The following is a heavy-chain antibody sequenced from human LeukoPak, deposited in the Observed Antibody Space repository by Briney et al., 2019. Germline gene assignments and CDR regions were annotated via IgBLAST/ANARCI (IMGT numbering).Heavy chain of an antibody. CDR2: IYTSGST. J-gene: IGHJ5*02. CDR1: GGPFSGFY. V-gene: IGHV4-59*10. D-gene: IGHD2-15*01. CDR3: ARYRPVAPFDP. Sequence: SETLSLTCAVYGGPFSGFYWSWIRQPPGKGLEWIGRIYTSGSTNYNPSLKSRVTMSVDTSKNQCSLKLSSVTAADTAVYYCARYRPVAPFDPWGQGTLVTVSS.